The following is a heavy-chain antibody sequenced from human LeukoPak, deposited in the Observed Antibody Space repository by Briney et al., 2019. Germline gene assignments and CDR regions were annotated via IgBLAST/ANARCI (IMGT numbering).Heavy chain of an antibody. CDR3: ARRSSYSYFQH. V-gene: IGHV4-39*07. J-gene: IGHJ1*01. Sequence: SETLSLTCTVSGGSISSGGYYWSWIRQPPGKGLEWIGEINHSGSTNYNPSLKSRVTISVDTSKNQFSLKLSSVTAADTAVYYCARRSSYSYFQHWGQGTLVTVSS. D-gene: IGHD3-3*01. CDR1: GGSISSGGYY. CDR2: INHSGST.